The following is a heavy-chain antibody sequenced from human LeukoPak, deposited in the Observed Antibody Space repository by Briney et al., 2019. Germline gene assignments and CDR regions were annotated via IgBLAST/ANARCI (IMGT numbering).Heavy chain of an antibody. J-gene: IGHJ4*02. CDR1: GGTFISYA. Sequence: GASVKVSCKASGGTFISYAISWVRQAPRQGLEWMGGIIPIFGTANYAQKFQGRVTITADESTSTAYMELSSLRSEDTAVYYCARERGSGSPFVMAYWGQGTLVTVSS. V-gene: IGHV1-69*01. CDR2: IIPIFGTA. D-gene: IGHD1-26*01. CDR3: ARERGSGSPFVMAY.